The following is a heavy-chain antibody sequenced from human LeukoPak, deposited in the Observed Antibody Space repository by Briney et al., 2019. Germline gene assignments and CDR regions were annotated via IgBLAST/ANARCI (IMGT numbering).Heavy chain of an antibody. CDR2: IYSGGST. D-gene: IGHD3-3*01. CDR1: GFTVSSNY. V-gene: IGHV3-66*01. J-gene: IGHJ4*02. Sequence: GGSLRLSCAASGFTVSSNYMSWVRQAPGKGLEWVSAIYSGGSTYYADYVMGGCTISSDNYKKTLYLQIKSLRAEDTAVYYYAKERLPAVIRFLEWPLDYRLQAT. CDR3: AKERLPAVIRFLEWPLDY.